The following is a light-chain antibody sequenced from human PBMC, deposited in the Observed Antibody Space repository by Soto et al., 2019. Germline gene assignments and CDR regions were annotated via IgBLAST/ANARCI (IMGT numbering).Light chain of an antibody. CDR2: KVS. V-gene: IGKV2-24*01. J-gene: IGKJ5*01. Sequence: IVLTQTPLLSPVTLGQPASICCRSSRSVVASDGNAYLTWLHQRPGQPPRPLIYKVSQRLSGVPDRFSGSGAVTDFTLHISRVEADDVGSYFYMQATQLRTFGQGTRLEIK. CDR3: MQATQLRT. CDR1: RSVVASDGNAY.